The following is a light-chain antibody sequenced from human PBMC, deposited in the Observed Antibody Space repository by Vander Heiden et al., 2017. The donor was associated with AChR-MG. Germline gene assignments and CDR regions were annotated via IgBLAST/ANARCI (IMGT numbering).Light chain of an antibody. CDR2: GAS. J-gene: IGKJ1*01. V-gene: IGKV3-20*01. Sequence: FVLTQSPGTLSLSPGETVTLSCRASQIISSNYLAWYQHRPGQAPTLLIYGASIRATGIPARFSGSGSGTDFTLTISRLESEDFAVYYCHQYGSSPRTFGQGPGWKS. CDR1: QIISSNY. CDR3: HQYGSSPRT.